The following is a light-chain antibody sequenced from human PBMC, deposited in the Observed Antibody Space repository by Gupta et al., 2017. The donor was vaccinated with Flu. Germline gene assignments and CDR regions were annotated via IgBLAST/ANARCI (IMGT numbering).Light chain of an antibody. J-gene: IGLJ3*02. CDR1: PGSVSSTNT. Sequence: QTVVTQEPSFSVSPGGTVTLTCGLSPGSVSSTNTPSWYQQTPGQAPRTLIYSTNTRSSGVPDRFSGSIVGNKAALTITGAQADDESDYYCVLHVGSGIGVFGGGTKVTVL. V-gene: IGLV8-61*01. CDR3: VLHVGSGIGV. CDR2: STN.